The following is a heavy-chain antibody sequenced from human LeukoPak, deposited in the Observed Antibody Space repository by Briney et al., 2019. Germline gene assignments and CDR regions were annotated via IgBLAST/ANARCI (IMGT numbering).Heavy chain of an antibody. CDR1: GGSISSYY. CDR2: IYYSGET. CDR3: ARLANVAMIT. D-gene: IGHD5-12*01. J-gene: IGHJ5*02. Sequence: SETLSLTCTVSGGSISSYYWSWIRQPPGKGLEWIGSIYYSGETYYNPSLKSRVTTSLDTSKNQFSLRLSSVTAADTAVYYCARLANVAMITWGQGTLVTVSS. V-gene: IGHV4-39*01.